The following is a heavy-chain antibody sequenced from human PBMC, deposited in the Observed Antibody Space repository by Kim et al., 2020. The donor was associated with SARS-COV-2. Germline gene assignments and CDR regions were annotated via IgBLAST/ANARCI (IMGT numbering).Heavy chain of an antibody. J-gene: IGHJ1*01. CDR3: TTWWEQQLGSWL. Sequence: GGSLRLSCAASGFTFSNAWMTWVRQAPGKGLEWVGCIKTKTDGGTTDYAAPVKGRFTISRDDSKNTLYLQMNSLKTEDTAVYYCTTWWEQQLGSWLWGQG. V-gene: IGHV3-15*01. CDR2: IKTKTDGGTT. D-gene: IGHD6-13*01. CDR1: GFTFSNAW.